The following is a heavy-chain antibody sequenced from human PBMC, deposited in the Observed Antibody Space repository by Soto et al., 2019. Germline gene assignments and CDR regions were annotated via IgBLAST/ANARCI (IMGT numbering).Heavy chain of an antibody. CDR3: ARECVAATPGIFDY. D-gene: IGHD2-15*01. V-gene: IGHV3-64*01. J-gene: IGHJ4*02. CDR2: ISSNGGST. Sequence: EVQLVESGGGLVQPGGSLRLSCAASGFTFSSYAMHWVRQAPGKGLEYVSAISSNGGSTYYANSVMGRFTISRDNSKNTLYLQMGSLRAEDMAVYYCARECVAATPGIFDYWGQGTLVTVSS. CDR1: GFTFSSYA.